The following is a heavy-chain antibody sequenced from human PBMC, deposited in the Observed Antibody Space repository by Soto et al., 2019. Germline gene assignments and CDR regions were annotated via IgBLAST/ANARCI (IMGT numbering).Heavy chain of an antibody. CDR3: ARHISSFRYYYYAMDV. CDR2: IYPGDSDT. J-gene: IGHJ6*02. Sequence: PGESLKISCKGSGYTFNDYWIGWVRQLPGNGLEWMGVIYPGDSDTRYSPAFQGHVPITVDKSTSTAYLLWNPLKASDTAMYYCARHISSFRYYYYAMDVWGQGTTVTVSS. D-gene: IGHD2-2*01. CDR1: GYTFNDYW. V-gene: IGHV5-51*01.